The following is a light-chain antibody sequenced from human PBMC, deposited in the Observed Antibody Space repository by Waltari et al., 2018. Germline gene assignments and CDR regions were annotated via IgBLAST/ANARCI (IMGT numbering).Light chain of an antibody. CDR3: QQYGSSTGT. Sequence: IVLTQSPGTLSLSPGERATLPCRASQSVRSSYVAWYQMKPGQAPRLLIHSASSRAIGIPDRFIGSGSGTDFTLSISRLEPEDSAVYYCQQYGSSTGTFGQGTKVEIK. V-gene: IGKV3-20*01. CDR2: SAS. CDR1: QSVRSSY. J-gene: IGKJ1*01.